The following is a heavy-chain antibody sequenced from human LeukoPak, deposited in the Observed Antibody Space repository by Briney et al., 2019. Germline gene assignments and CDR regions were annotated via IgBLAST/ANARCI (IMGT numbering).Heavy chain of an antibody. CDR2: INPSGGST. Sequence: ASVKVSCKASGYTITSYYMHWVRQAPGQGLEWMGIINPSGGSTSYAQKFQGRVTMTRDTSTSTVYMELSSLRSEDTAVYYCARGLRFGESPLYFDYWGQGTLVTVSS. V-gene: IGHV1-46*01. D-gene: IGHD3-10*01. CDR3: ARGLRFGESPLYFDY. J-gene: IGHJ4*02. CDR1: GYTITSYY.